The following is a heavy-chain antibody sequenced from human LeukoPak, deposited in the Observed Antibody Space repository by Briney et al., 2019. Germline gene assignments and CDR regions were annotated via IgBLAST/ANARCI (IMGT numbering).Heavy chain of an antibody. CDR1: GYTFTSYY. V-gene: IGHV1-46*03. D-gene: IGHD5-24*01. CDR3: DRNVEMATIGAPTDY. J-gene: IGHJ4*02. Sequence: GASVKVSCKASGYTFTSYYMHWVRQAPGQGLEWMGIINPSGGSTSYAQKFQGRVTMTRDTSTSTVYMELSSLRSEDTAVYYCDRNVEMATIGAPTDYWGQGTLVTVSS. CDR2: INPSGGST.